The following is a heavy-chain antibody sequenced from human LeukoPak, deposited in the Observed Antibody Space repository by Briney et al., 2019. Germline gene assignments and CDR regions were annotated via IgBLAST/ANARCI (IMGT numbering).Heavy chain of an antibody. CDR3: ARGGYYGSGNDFRFDP. Sequence: SETLSLTCTVSGYSISSGYYWGWIRQPPGEGLEWIGYIYYSGSTNYNPSLKSRVTISVDTSKNQFSLKLSSVTAADTAIYYCARGGYYGSGNDFRFDPWGQGTLVTVSS. CDR1: GYSISSGYY. CDR2: IYYSGST. D-gene: IGHD3-10*01. V-gene: IGHV4-61*01. J-gene: IGHJ5*02.